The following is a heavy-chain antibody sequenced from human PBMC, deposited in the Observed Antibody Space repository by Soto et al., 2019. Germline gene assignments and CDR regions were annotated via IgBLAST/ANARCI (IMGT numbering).Heavy chain of an antibody. D-gene: IGHD3-3*01. CDR2: XDXXDXXX. CDR3: ATGLEWLGYGMDV. Sequence: ASVKVSCKVSGCTLTELSMHWVRQAPGKGLEXMGXXDXXDXXXXXAXXLQGRVTMTEDTSTDTAYMELSSLRSEETAVYYCATGLEWLGYGMDVWGQGTTVTVSS. CDR1: GCTLTELS. J-gene: IGHJ6*02. V-gene: IGHV1-24*01.